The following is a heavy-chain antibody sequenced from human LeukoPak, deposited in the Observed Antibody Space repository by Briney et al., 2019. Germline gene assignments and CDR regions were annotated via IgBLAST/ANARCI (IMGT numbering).Heavy chain of an antibody. V-gene: IGHV3-74*01. Sequence: GGSLRLSCAASGFTFSNYWMHWVRQAPGKGLVWVSRINSDGRSTKYADSVKGQFAISRDNAKNTLYLQMNRLRAEDTAVYYCVRDRAVSPFPPDAFDMWGQGTMVTVAS. D-gene: IGHD4-17*01. CDR2: INSDGRST. CDR1: GFTFSNYW. CDR3: VRDRAVSPFPPDAFDM. J-gene: IGHJ3*02.